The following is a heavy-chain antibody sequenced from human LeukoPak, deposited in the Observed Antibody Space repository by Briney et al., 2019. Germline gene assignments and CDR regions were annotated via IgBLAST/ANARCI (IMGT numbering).Heavy chain of an antibody. CDR3: ARGGALHAFDI. CDR1: GFTFGSYR. V-gene: IGHV3-74*01. CDR2: VNNDGSDT. Sequence: GRSLRLSCAASGFTFGSYRMYWVRQAPGKGLECISRVNNDGSDTIYADSVKGRFTISRDNAKNTVFLQLNSLRAEDTAVYFCARGGALHAFDIWGQGTMVTVSS. J-gene: IGHJ3*02.